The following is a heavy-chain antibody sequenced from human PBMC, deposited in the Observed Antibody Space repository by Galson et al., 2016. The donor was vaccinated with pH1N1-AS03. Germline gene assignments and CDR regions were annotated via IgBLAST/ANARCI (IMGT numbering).Heavy chain of an antibody. CDR1: GFTFSDFA. J-gene: IGHJ5*01. CDR2: ISYDGSNK. D-gene: IGHD3-22*01. Sequence: SLRLSCAASGFTFSDFAMHWVRQAPGKGLDWVAVISYDGSNKYYEDSVKGRFTISRDSSKNMLYLQMNSLRADDAAVYYCARGYDDSGPDDHRLFDSWGQGTQVTVSS. CDR3: ARGYDDSGPDDHRLFDS. V-gene: IGHV3-30-3*01.